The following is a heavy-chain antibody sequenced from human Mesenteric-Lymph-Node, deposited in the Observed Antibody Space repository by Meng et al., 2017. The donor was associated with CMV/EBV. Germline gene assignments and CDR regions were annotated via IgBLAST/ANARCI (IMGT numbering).Heavy chain of an antibody. V-gene: IGHV3-21*01. CDR3: ARRGGDGYNLGDY. CDR1: GFTFSSYS. CDR2: FSRSSDYI. D-gene: IGHD5-24*01. Sequence: ESLKISCAASGFTFSSYSMNWVRQAPGKGLEWVSSFSRSSDYIYYADSVKGRFTISRDNADNSMYLQMHSLRAEDTAVYYCARRGGDGYNLGDYWGQGTLVTVSS. J-gene: IGHJ4*02.